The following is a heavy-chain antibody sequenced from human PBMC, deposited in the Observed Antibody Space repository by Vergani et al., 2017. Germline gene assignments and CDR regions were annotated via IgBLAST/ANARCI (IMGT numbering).Heavy chain of an antibody. CDR2: ISTDGSNT. J-gene: IGHJ3*01. V-gene: IGHV3-74*01. Sequence: EVQLVQSGGGLAQPGGSLRLSCAASGFTFSNYWMNWVRHGPGKGLVWVSRISTDGSNTGYADSVKGRFTISRDNTKNTLYLQMNSLRAEDTALYYCASWGHIVPEPSAIDGFDVWGQGTVVTVSS. D-gene: IGHD2-2*01. CDR3: ASWGHIVPEPSAIDGFDV. CDR1: GFTFSNYW.